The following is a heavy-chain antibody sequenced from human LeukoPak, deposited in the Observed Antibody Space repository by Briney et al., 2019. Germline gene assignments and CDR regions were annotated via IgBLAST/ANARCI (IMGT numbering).Heavy chain of an antibody. D-gene: IGHD6-13*01. CDR1: GLTVSSNY. CDR3: ARWSAAADY. J-gene: IGHJ4*02. V-gene: IGHV3-66*01. CDR2: IYSGGST. Sequence: GGSLRLSCAASGLTVSSNYISWVRQAPGKGLEWVSVIYSGGSTYYADSVRGRFTISRDNSKNTLYLQMNSLRAEDTAVYYCARWSAAADYWGQGTLVTVSS.